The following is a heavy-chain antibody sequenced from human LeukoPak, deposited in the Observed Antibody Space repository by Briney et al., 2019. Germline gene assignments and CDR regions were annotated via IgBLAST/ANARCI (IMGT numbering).Heavy chain of an antibody. Sequence: PSETLSLTCTVSGGSISSYYWSWIRQHPGKGLEWIGYIYYSGSTYYNPSLKSRVTISVDTSKNQFSLKLSSVTAADTAVYYCAMGSGWSYYFDYWGQGTLVTVSS. CDR1: GGSISSYY. J-gene: IGHJ4*02. CDR2: IYYSGST. D-gene: IGHD6-19*01. V-gene: IGHV4-59*06. CDR3: AMGSGWSYYFDY.